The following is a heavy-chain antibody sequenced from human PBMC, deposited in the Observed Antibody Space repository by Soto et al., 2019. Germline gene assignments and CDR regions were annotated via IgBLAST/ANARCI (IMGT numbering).Heavy chain of an antibody. Sequence: PSETLSLTCTVSGGSISSSSYYWGWIRQPPGKGLEWIGSIYYSGRTSYNPSLKSRVTISVDTSKNQFSLKLSSVTAADTAVYYCARGGLGYCSGGSCYSAELSRYYYGMDDWGQGTTVT. V-gene: IGHV4-39*01. CDR2: IYYSGRT. CDR1: GGSISSSSYY. CDR3: ARGGLGYCSGGSCYSAELSRYYYGMDD. J-gene: IGHJ6*02. D-gene: IGHD2-15*01.